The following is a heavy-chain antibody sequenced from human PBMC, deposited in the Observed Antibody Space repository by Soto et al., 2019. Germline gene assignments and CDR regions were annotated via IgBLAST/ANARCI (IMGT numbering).Heavy chain of an antibody. D-gene: IGHD6-19*01. CDR2: ISSSSTYI. CDR3: LIAVAGSFAPDY. Sequence: EVQLVESGGGLVKPGGSLRLSCAASGFTFSTYSMNWVRQAPGKGLEWVSYISSSSTYIYYADSVKGRFTISRDNAKNSLYLQMNSLRAEDTAVYYCLIAVAGSFAPDYWGQGTLLTVAS. CDR1: GFTFSTYS. J-gene: IGHJ4*02. V-gene: IGHV3-21*01.